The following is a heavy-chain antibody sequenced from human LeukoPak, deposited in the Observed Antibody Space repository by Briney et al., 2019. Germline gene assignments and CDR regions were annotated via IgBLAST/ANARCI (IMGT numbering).Heavy chain of an antibody. CDR1: GFTFSSHA. CDR2: ISGSGSST. CDR3: VRPPPGYSSSWGYFHS. J-gene: IGHJ4*02. V-gene: IGHV3-23*01. Sequence: GSLTCYCAASGFTFSSHAMSWVRQAPGKGLEWVSGISGSGSSTFYADSVTGRFTISRDSSKNTLYQQVNSLRVEDTAMYYCVRPPPGYSSSWGYFHSWGQGTLVTVSS. D-gene: IGHD6-13*01.